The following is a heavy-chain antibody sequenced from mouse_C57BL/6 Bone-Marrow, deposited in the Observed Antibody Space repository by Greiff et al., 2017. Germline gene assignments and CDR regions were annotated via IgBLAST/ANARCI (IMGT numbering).Heavy chain of an antibody. CDR1: GYTFTSYW. CDR3: ARASITTVVAPCFDY. D-gene: IGHD1-1*01. Sequence: QVQLQQSGAELARPGASVKLSCKASGYTFTSYWMHWVKQRPGQGLEWIGMIHPNSGSTNYNEKFKSKATLTVDKSSSTAYMQLSSLASEDSAVYYGARASITTVVAPCFDYWGQGTTLTVAS. J-gene: IGHJ2*01. CDR2: IHPNSGST. V-gene: IGHV1-64*01.